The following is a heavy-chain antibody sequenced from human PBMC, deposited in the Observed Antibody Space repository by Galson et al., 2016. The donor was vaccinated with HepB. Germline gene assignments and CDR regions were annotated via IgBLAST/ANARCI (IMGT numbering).Heavy chain of an antibody. D-gene: IGHD3-9*01. CDR3: ARDRCCSILTGCEYLDY. V-gene: IGHV6-1*01. Sequence: CAISGDSVSSNSAAWNWIRQSPSRGLEWLGRTYYRSKWYNDYAVSVKSRITINPDTSKNQFSLQLNSVTPEDTAVYYCARDRCCSILTGCEYLDYWGQGTLVTVSS. CDR1: GDSVSSNSAA. J-gene: IGHJ4*02. CDR2: TYYRSKWYN.